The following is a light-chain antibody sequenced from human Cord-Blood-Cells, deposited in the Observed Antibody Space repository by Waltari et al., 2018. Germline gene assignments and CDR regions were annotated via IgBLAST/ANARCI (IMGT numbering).Light chain of an antibody. Sequence: IQWTQPPSSLAASVGDIPTITCRASQGLSSYLAWYQQKPGKAPKLLIYAASTLQSGVPSRFSGSGSGTDFTLTISSLQPEDFATYYCQQLNSYPYTFGQGTKLEIK. CDR3: QQLNSYPYT. V-gene: IGKV1-9*01. J-gene: IGKJ2*01. CDR1: QGLSSY. CDR2: AAS.